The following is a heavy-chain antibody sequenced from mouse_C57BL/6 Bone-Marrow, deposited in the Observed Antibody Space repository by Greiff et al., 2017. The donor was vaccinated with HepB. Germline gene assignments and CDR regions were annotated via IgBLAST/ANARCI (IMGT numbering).Heavy chain of an antibody. J-gene: IGHJ3*01. D-gene: IGHD2-4*01. CDR3: ARAGVYYDYDEGFAY. CDR1: GFTFSSYA. V-gene: IGHV5-4*01. CDR2: ISDGGSYT. Sequence: VESGGGLVKPGGSLKLSCAASGFTFSSYAMSWVRQTPEKRLEWVATISDGGSYTYYPDNVKGRFTISRDNAKNNLYLQMSHLKSEDTAMYYCARAGVYYDYDEGFAYWGQGTLVTVSA.